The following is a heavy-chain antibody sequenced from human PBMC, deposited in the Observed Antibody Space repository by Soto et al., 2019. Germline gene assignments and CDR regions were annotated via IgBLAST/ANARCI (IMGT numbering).Heavy chain of an antibody. Sequence: SLRLSCVASGVTFDDYAMHWVRQVPGKGLEWVSGISWNSGSIGYADSVKGRFTISRDNGKNSLYLQMNSLRTEDTALYYCAKDSSGWNPGYDYWGQGTLVTVSS. CDR3: AKDSSGWNPGYDY. D-gene: IGHD6-19*01. CDR1: GVTFDDYA. J-gene: IGHJ4*02. CDR2: ISWNSGSI. V-gene: IGHV3-9*01.